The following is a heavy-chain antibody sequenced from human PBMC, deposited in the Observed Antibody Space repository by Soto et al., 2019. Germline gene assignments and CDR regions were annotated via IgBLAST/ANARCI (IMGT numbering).Heavy chain of an antibody. J-gene: IGHJ4*02. V-gene: IGHV3-23*01. CDR1: GFTFSSYA. D-gene: IGHD4-17*01. CDR3: AKDPFDYGDYWGY. Sequence: EVQLLESGGGLVQPGGSLRLSCAASGFTFSSYAMSWVRQAPGKGLEWVSAISGSGGSTYYADSVKGRFTISRDNSKNTRYLQMNSLRAEDTAVYYCAKDPFDYGDYWGYWGQGTLVTVSS. CDR2: ISGSGGST.